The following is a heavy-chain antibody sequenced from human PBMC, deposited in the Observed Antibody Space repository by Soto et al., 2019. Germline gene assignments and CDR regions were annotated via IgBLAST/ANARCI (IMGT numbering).Heavy chain of an antibody. J-gene: IGHJ6*02. CDR3: AKDPYPVVVVPAANGMDV. CDR1: GLTFSRYA. CDR2: ISGSGGTR. D-gene: IGHD2-2*01. V-gene: IGHV3-23*01. Sequence: PGGSLRLSCAASGLTFSRYAMNWVRQAPGKGLEWVSVISGSGGTRYYADSLKGRFTISRDNSKGILYLQMNSLRADDTAVYYCAKDPYPVVVVPAANGMDVWGQGTTVTVSS.